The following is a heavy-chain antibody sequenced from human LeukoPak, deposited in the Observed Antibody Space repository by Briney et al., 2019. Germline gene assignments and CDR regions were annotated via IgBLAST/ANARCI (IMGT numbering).Heavy chain of an antibody. Sequence: SETLSLTCTVSGGSISSGGYYWSWIRQPPGKGLEWIGYIYHSGSTYYNPSLKSRVTISVDRSKNQFSLKLSSVTAADTAVYYCARVVPAVQTYYYYYMDVWGKGTTVTVSS. D-gene: IGHD2-2*01. J-gene: IGHJ6*03. CDR1: GGSISSGGYY. CDR2: IYHSGST. CDR3: ARVVPAVQTYYYYYMDV. V-gene: IGHV4-30-2*01.